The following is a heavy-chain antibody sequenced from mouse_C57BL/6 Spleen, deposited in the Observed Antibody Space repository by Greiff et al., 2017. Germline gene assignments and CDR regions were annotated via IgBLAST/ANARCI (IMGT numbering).Heavy chain of an antibody. CDR2: ISSGSSTL. Sequence: EVQLQQSGGGLVKPGGSLKLSCAASGFTFSDYGMHWVRQAPEKGLEWVAYISSGSSTLYYADTVKGRFTISRDKAKNSVVLQMTSLRSVDTVMYYGARQEDWDRYFDVWGTGTTVTVSS. D-gene: IGHD4-1*01. CDR1: GFTFSDYG. CDR3: ARQEDWDRYFDV. J-gene: IGHJ1*03. V-gene: IGHV5-17*01.